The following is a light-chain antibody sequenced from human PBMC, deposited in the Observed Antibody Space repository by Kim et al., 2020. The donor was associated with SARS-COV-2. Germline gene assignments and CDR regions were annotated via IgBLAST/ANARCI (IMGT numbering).Light chain of an antibody. V-gene: IGKV3-15*01. J-gene: IGKJ1*01. CDR1: QSVSSN. CDR2: GAS. Sequence: EIVMTQSPATLSVSPGERATLSCRASQSVSSNLAWYQRKPGQAPRLLIYGASTRATDIPARFSGGGSGTEFTLTISSLQSEDFAVYYCQQFNNWPRTFGRGTKVDIK. CDR3: QQFNNWPRT.